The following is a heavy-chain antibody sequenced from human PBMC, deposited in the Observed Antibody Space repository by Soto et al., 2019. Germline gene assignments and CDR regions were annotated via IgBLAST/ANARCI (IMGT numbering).Heavy chain of an antibody. Sequence: EVQLLESGGGLVQPGGSLRLSCAASGFTFSSYAMSWVRQAPGKGLEWVSAISGSGGSTYYADSVKGRFTISRDNSNNTLYLQMNSLRAEDTAVYYCASTYYDFWSVENWFDPWGQGTLVTVSS. V-gene: IGHV3-23*01. CDR3: ASTYYDFWSVENWFDP. CDR2: ISGSGGST. D-gene: IGHD3-3*01. J-gene: IGHJ5*02. CDR1: GFTFSSYA.